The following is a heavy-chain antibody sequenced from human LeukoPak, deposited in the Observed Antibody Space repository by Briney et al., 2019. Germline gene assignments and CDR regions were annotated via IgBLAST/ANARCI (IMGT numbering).Heavy chain of an antibody. D-gene: IGHD3-3*01. V-gene: IGHV3-23*01. Sequence: GGSLRLSCAASGFTFNNYAMNWVRQAPGKVLEWGSVINDSGGSTVYADAVKGRFSISRDNSNLYLQISSRSTKYTDVYYYSKSLKWNLVGFVYWGRGSLV. CDR3: SKSLKWNLVGFVY. CDR1: GFTFNNYA. J-gene: IGHJ4*02. CDR2: INDSGGST.